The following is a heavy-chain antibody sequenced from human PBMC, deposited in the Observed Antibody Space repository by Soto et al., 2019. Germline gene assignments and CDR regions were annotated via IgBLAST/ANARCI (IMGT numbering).Heavy chain of an antibody. CDR1: GGTFSSYT. J-gene: IGHJ3*02. Sequence: QVQLVQSGAEVKKPGSSVKVSCKASGGTFSSYTISWVRQAPGQGLEWMGRIIPILGIANYAQKFQGRVTITADKSTGTAYMELSSLRSEDTAVYYCASKYYYDSSAPFDIWGQGTMVTVSS. CDR2: IIPILGIA. D-gene: IGHD3-22*01. CDR3: ASKYYYDSSAPFDI. V-gene: IGHV1-69*02.